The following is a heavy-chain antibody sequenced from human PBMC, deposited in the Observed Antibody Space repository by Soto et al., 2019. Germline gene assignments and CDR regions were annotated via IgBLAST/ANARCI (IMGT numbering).Heavy chain of an antibody. CDR1: GYTFTFYH. CDR2: INPAGPTT. J-gene: IGHJ6*02. CDR3: ARGQASQIAMDV. Sequence: QVQLVQSGAEVKMPGASVKVSCKASGYTFTFYHIHWVRQAPGQGLEWMGIINPAGPTTTYAQKFQGSVTMSRDTSTNTVYMELSSLRSEDTDVYYCARGQASQIAMDVWGQGTAVTVSS. V-gene: IGHV1-46*01.